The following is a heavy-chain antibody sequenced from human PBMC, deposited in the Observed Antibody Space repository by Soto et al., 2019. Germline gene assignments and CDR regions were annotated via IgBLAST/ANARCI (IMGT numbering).Heavy chain of an antibody. Sequence: QVQLQQWGAGLLKPSETLSLTCAVYGGSFSGYYWSWIRQPPGKGLEWIGEINHSGSTNYNPSLKSRVTISVDTSKNQFSLKLSSVPAADTAVYYCARGYGSGPRRYFDYWGQGTLVTVSS. J-gene: IGHJ4*02. CDR2: INHSGST. V-gene: IGHV4-34*01. CDR1: GGSFSGYY. CDR3: ARGYGSGPRRYFDY. D-gene: IGHD3-10*01.